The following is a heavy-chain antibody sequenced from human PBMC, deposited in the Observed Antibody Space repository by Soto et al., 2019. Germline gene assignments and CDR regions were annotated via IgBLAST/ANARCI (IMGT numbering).Heavy chain of an antibody. CDR2: MNTNTGNT. CDR1: GYTFSNYD. V-gene: IGHV1-8*01. D-gene: IGHD6-19*01. CDR3: ARAVRRAVAGITYYFDN. Sequence: ASVKVSCKASGYTFSNYDINWVRQATGQRLEWMGWMNTNTGNTGYAQKLQGRVTMTRNTSISTAYMEMSRLRSEDTAVYYCARAVRRAVAGITYYFDNWGQGLLVTLSS. J-gene: IGHJ4*02.